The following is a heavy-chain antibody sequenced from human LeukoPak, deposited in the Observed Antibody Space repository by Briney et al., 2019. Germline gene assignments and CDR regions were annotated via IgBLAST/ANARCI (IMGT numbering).Heavy chain of an antibody. D-gene: IGHD5-18*01. J-gene: IGHJ4*02. CDR2: IYYSGST. V-gene: IGHV4-59*01. Sequence: SETLSLTCTVSGGSISSYYWSWIRQPPGKGLEWIGYIYYSGSTNYNPSLKSRVIISVDTSKNQFPLKLSSVTAADTAVYYCARDSSGYSYGTPFDYWGQGTLVTVSS. CDR1: GGSISSYY. CDR3: ARDSSGYSYGTPFDY.